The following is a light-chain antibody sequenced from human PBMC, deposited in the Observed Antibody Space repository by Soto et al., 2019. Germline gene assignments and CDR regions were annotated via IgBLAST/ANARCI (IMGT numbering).Light chain of an antibody. CDR1: SGSVSTSYY. V-gene: IGLV8-61*01. CDR3: PLYMGSGIWV. Sequence: QTVVTQEPSSSVSPGGTITLTCGLSSGSVSTSYYPSWYQQTPGQAPRTLIYNTNTRSSGVPDRFSGSVLGNTAALTITGAQADDESDYYCPLYMGSGIWVFGGGTKLTVL. CDR2: NTN. J-gene: IGLJ3*02.